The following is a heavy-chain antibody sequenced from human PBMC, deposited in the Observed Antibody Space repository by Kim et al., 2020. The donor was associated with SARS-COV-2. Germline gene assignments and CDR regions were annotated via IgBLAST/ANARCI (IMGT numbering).Heavy chain of an antibody. V-gene: IGHV3-23*03. CDR2: IYSRGSST. CDR1: GFTFNNYA. J-gene: IGHJ4*02. D-gene: IGHD6-13*01. CDR3: AKASGAAAPNSPFDY. Sequence: GGSLRLSCAASGFTFNNYAMSWVHQAPGKGLEWVSIIYSRGSSTYYADSVKGRFTISRDNSKNTLYLQMNSLRAEDTAVYYCAKASGAAAPNSPFDYWGQGTLVTVSS.